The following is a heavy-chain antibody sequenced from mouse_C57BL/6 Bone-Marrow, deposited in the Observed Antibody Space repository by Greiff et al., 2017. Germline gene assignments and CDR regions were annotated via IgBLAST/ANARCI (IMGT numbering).Heavy chain of an antibody. CDR2: IYPRSGNT. D-gene: IGHD2-3*01. J-gene: IGHJ2*01. CDR3: AREKNYDGFDY. Sequence: VKLMESGAELARPGASVKLSCKASGYTFTSYGISWVKQRTGQGLEWIGEIYPRSGNTYYNEKFKGKATLTADKSSSTAYMELRSLTSEGSAVYFCAREKNYDGFDYWGQGTTLTVSS. CDR1: GYTFTSYG. V-gene: IGHV1-81*01.